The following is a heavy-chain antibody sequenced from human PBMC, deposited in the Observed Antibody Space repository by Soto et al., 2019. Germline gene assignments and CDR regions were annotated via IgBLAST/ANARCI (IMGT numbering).Heavy chain of an antibody. CDR1: GGSFSGYY. D-gene: IGHD3-10*01. CDR3: ARNSPYYGSGSSMIRNWFDP. CDR2: INHSGST. V-gene: IGHV4-34*01. Sequence: SETLSLTCAVYGGSFSGYYWSWIRQPPGKGLEWIGEINHSGSTNYNPSLKRRGTISVDTSKNQLSLKLSSLTAADTAVYYCARNSPYYGSGSSMIRNWFDPWGQGTLVTVSS. J-gene: IGHJ5*02.